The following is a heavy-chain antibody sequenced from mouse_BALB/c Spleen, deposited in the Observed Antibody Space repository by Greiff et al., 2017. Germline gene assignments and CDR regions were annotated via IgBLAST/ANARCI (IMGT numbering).Heavy chain of an antibody. D-gene: IGHD2-4*01. CDR1: GFTFSSYA. Sequence: VQLKESGGGLVKPGGSLKLSCAASGFTFSSYAMSWVRQTPEKRLEWVASISSGGSTYYPDSVKGRFTISRDNARNILYLQMSSLRSEDTAMYYCARTSTMITTETWFAYWGQGTLVTVSA. V-gene: IGHV5-6-5*01. CDR2: ISSGGST. CDR3: ARTSTMITTETWFAY. J-gene: IGHJ3*01.